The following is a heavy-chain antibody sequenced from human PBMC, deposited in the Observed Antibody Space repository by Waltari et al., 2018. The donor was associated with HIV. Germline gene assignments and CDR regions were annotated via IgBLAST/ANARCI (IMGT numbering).Heavy chain of an antibody. J-gene: IGHJ4*02. CDR2: VKKDENEK. Sequence: VQLVESGGGLVQPGGSLRLSCKGSGLTISRYWMSWVRQAPGKGLEGVANVKKDENEKKYLDSVKGRFIISRDDTDNSVHLEMNSLRVEDTATYYCVAEWWYGITGYWGQGSLVTVSP. V-gene: IGHV3-7*01. CDR3: VAEWWYGITGY. D-gene: IGHD2-15*01. CDR1: GLTISRYW.